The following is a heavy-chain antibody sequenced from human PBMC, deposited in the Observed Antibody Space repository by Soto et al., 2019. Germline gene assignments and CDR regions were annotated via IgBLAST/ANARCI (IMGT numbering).Heavy chain of an antibody. CDR3: ARDDYSNYSCWGGMDV. Sequence: SETLSLTCTVSGGSISSGGYYWSWIRQHPGKGLEWIGYIYYSGSTYYNPSLKSRVTISVDTSKNQFSLKLSSVTAADTAVYYCARDDYSNYSCWGGMDVWGQGTTVTVSS. D-gene: IGHD4-4*01. V-gene: IGHV4-31*03. CDR2: IYYSGST. CDR1: GGSISSGGYY. J-gene: IGHJ6*02.